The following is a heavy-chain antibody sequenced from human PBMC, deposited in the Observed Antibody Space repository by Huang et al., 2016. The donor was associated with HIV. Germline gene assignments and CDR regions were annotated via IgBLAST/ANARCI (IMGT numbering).Heavy chain of an antibody. D-gene: IGHD3-10*01. V-gene: IGHV4-39*01. J-gene: IGHJ6*03. CDR3: ARHREGPVAYYSGWGSHLNYMDV. Sequence: QLPLQESGPGLVKPSEALALTCAVSGGSIRSSDYHWGWIRQPPGKGLGWIGSIYYKGSTHYSPSLKSRVTIAVDTSKNLFFLNLTSMTAADTAVYYCARHREGPVAYYSGWGSHLNYMDVWGRGRTVGVSS. CDR2: IYYKGST. CDR1: GGSIRSSDYH.